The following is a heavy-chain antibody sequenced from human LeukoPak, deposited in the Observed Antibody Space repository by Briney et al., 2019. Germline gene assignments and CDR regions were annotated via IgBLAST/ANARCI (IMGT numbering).Heavy chain of an antibody. CDR3: ARGPYGDYGTHYYYGMDV. Sequence: PSETLSLTCTVSGGSISNYSWSWIRQPPGKGLEWIGYIYHSGSTYYNPSLKSRVTISVDRSKNQFSLKLSSVTAADTAVYYCARGPYGDYGTHYYYGMDVWGQGTTVTVSS. D-gene: IGHD4-17*01. V-gene: IGHV4-30-2*01. CDR1: GGSISNYS. J-gene: IGHJ6*02. CDR2: IYHSGST.